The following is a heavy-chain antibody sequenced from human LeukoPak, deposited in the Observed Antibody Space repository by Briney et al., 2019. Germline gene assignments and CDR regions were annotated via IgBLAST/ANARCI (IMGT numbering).Heavy chain of an antibody. CDR1: GGSISSDY. D-gene: IGHD3-3*01. V-gene: IGHV4-59*08. CDR2: VYNSGDT. J-gene: IGHJ4*02. CDR3: ARRFWSGFYWAFDY. Sequence: SETLSLTCTVSGGSISSDYWSWIRQSPGKGLEWVGYVYNSGDTGKNPSLKSRVTILLDTSKNQCSLKLTSVSAADTAVYYCARRFWSGFYWAFDYWGQGTLVTVSS.